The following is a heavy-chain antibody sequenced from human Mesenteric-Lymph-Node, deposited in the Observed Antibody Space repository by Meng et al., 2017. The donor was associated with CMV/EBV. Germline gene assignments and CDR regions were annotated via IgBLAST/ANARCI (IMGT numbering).Heavy chain of an antibody. J-gene: IGHJ6*02. D-gene: IGHD5-18*01. V-gene: IGHV3-48*04. Sequence: GESLKISWASCCFTFSSYSMNWVRQAPGKGLEWVSYISSSSSTIYYADSVKGRFTISRDNAKNSLYLQMNSLRPEDTAVYYCAREGTDTAMATTLYYYYYGMDVWGQGTTVTVSS. CDR2: ISSSSSTI. CDR3: AREGTDTAMATTLYYYYYGMDV. CDR1: CFTFSSYS.